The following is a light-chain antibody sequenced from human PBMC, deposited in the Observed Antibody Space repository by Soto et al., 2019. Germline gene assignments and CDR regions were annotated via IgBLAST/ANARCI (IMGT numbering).Light chain of an antibody. J-gene: IGKJ4*01. CDR1: QSISSW. Sequence: DIQLTASPSTLSASVGDRVHITCLASQSISSWLAWYQQKPGKAPKLLIYDASSLESGVPSRFSGSGSGTEFTLTISSLQPDDFATYYCQQYNSYPRTFGGGTKVDIK. CDR2: DAS. V-gene: IGKV1-5*01. CDR3: QQYNSYPRT.